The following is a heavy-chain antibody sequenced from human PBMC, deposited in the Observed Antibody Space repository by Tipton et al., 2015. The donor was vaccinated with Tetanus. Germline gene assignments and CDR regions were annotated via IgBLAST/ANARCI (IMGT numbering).Heavy chain of an antibody. J-gene: IGHJ5*02. CDR1: GYTFTSYG. D-gene: IGHD2-8*01. CDR2: ISAYNGNT. Sequence: QVQLVQSGAEVKKPGASVKVSCKASGYTFTSYGISWVRQAPGQGLEWMGWISAYNGNTNYAQKLQGRVTMTTDTSTSTAYMELRSLRSDDTAVYYCARDLYCTFAETIESWFDPWGQGTLVTVSS. CDR3: ARDLYCTFAETIESWFDP. V-gene: IGHV1-18*01.